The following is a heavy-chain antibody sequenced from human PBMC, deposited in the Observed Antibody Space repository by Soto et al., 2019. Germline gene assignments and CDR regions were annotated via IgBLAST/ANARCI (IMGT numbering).Heavy chain of an antibody. CDR1: GFTFSTYA. V-gene: IGHV3-30-3*01. CDR3: ARGSVGHYNSGTLLD. J-gene: IGHJ4*02. D-gene: IGHD3-10*01. CDR2: ISYDGSNE. Sequence: GGSLRLSCAASGFTFSTYAMHWVRQAPGKGLEWVAVISYDGSNEYYVDSVKGRFTISRDNSKNTLYLQMNSLREEDTAVYYCARGSVGHYNSGTLLDWGQGTLVTVSS.